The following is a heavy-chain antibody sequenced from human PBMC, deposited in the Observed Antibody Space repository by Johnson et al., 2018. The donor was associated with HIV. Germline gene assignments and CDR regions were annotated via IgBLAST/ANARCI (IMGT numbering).Heavy chain of an antibody. D-gene: IGHD2-21*02. Sequence: QVQLVESGGGLVQPGGSLRLSCAASGFTFSSYWMTWVRQSPGKGLEWVAVTSHDGSNKYYADSVKGRFTISRDNSKNTLYLQMNSLRAEDTAVYYCAKDKAVVTALYDAFDIWGQGTMVTVSS. J-gene: IGHJ3*02. CDR3: AKDKAVVTALYDAFDI. CDR1: GFTFSSYW. V-gene: IGHV3-30*18. CDR2: TSHDGSNK.